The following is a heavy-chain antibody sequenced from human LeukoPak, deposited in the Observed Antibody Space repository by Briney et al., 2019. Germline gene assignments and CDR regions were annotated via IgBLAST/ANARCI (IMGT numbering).Heavy chain of an antibody. CDR1: GGSISSSNW. CDR2: IYHSGST. Sequence: SGTLSLTCAVSGGSISSSNWWSWVRQPPGKGLEWIGEIYHSGSTNYNPSLKSRVTISVDKFKNQFSLKLSSVTAADTAVYYCARDLGFDSSGWYREAVAFDIWGQGTMVTVSS. J-gene: IGHJ3*02. D-gene: IGHD6-19*01. CDR3: ARDLGFDSSGWYREAVAFDI. V-gene: IGHV4-4*02.